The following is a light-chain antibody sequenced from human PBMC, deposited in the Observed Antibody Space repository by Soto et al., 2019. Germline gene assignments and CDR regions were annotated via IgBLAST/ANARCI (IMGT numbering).Light chain of an antibody. CDR3: CSYAGSGTFYAV. J-gene: IGLJ7*01. CDR2: EVY. V-gene: IGLV2-23*02. CDR1: SSDVGSYNL. Sequence: QSVLTQPASVSGSPGQSITISCTGTSSDVGSYNLVSWYQQHPGQPPKLMIYEVYKRPSGVSDRFSGSKSGNTASLTISGLQADDEADYYCCSYAGSGTFYAVFGGGTQLTVL.